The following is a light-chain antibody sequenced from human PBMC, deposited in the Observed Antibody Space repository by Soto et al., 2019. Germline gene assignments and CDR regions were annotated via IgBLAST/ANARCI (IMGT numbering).Light chain of an antibody. CDR1: SSNIGNNA. V-gene: IGLV1-36*01. J-gene: IGLJ2*01. CDR2: YDD. Sequence: QSVLTQPPSVSEAPSPRVTISCSGSSSNIGNNAVNWYQQLPGKAPKLLIYYDDLLPSGVSDRFSGSKSGTSASLAISGLQSEDEADYYCAAWDDRLNGVVFGGGTKVTVL. CDR3: AAWDDRLNGVV.